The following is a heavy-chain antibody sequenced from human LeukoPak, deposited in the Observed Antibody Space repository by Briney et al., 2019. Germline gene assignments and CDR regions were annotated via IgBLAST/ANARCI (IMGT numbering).Heavy chain of an antibody. CDR1: GFTFSSYA. J-gene: IGHJ4*02. Sequence: PGGSLRLSCAASGFTFSSYAMSWVRQAPGKGLEWVSAISGSGGSTYYAGSVKGRFTISRDNSKNTLHLQMNSLRAEDTAVYYCAKNPHWGLFVVFDYWGQGTLVTVSS. V-gene: IGHV3-23*01. CDR2: ISGSGGST. CDR3: AKNPHWGLFVVFDY. D-gene: IGHD7-27*01.